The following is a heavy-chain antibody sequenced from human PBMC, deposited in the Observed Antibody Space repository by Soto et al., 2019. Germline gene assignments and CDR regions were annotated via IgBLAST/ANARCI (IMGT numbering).Heavy chain of an antibody. CDR2: HYSGGST. V-gene: IGHV3-53*01. Sequence: WSLRLSCAISGFSVSSNYLSWVRQAPGKGLEWVSVHYSGGSTYYADSVQGRFTISRDKSNNTLYLQMRRVRAEDTAVYFCARHRHPRGTVGATSPLDPWGQGTQGTVSS. CDR3: ARHRHPRGTVGATSPLDP. D-gene: IGHD1-26*01. J-gene: IGHJ5*02. CDR1: GFSVSSNY.